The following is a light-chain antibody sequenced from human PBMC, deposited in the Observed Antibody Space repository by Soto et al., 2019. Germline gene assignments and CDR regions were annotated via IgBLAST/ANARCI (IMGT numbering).Light chain of an antibody. J-gene: IGLJ2*01. CDR2: EVS. CDR1: STDVGGYNY. V-gene: IGLV2-14*01. Sequence: QSALTQPASVSGSPGQSITISCTGTSTDVGGYNYVSWYQHHPGKAPKLMIYEVSNRPSGVSNRCSGSKSGNTASLTISGLRAEDEADYYCSSYTGSSILGVFGGGTKLTVL. CDR3: SSYTGSSILGV.